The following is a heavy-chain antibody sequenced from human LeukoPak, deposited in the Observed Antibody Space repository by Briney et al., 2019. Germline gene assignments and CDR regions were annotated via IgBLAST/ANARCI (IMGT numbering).Heavy chain of an antibody. CDR2: ISGSGGST. Sequence: GGSLRLSCAASGFTFSSYAMSWVRQAPGKGLEWVSAISGSGGSTYYADSVKGRFTISRDNSKSTLYLQMNRLRAEDTAVYYCARVSGTTGAFDIWGQGTMVTVSS. V-gene: IGHV3-23*01. J-gene: IGHJ3*02. CDR3: ARVSGTTGAFDI. CDR1: GFTFSSYA. D-gene: IGHD1-1*01.